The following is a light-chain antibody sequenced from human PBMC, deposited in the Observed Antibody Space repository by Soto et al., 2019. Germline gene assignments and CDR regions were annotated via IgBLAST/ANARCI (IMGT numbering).Light chain of an antibody. Sequence: QSALTQPASVSGSPGQSITISCTGTSNDVGSYNLVSWFQQHPGKAPKLVISEVSKRPSGVSDRFSGSKSGNTASLTISGLQAEDEAAYHCCSHANGGSPRWVFGGGTKVTVL. V-gene: IGLV2-23*02. CDR3: CSHANGGSPRWV. CDR2: EVS. J-gene: IGLJ3*02. CDR1: SNDVGSYNL.